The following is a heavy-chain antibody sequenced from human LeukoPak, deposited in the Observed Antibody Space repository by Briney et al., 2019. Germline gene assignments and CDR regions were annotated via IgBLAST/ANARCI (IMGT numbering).Heavy chain of an antibody. D-gene: IGHD3-16*01. CDR3: ARAPRYVFYFDY. V-gene: IGHV4-59*01. CDR2: IYYSGST. Sequence: SETLSLTCTVSGGSISSYYWSWIRQPPGKGLEWIGYIYYSGSTNYNPSLRSRVTISVDTSKNQFSLKLSSVTAADTAVYYCARAPRYVFYFDYWGQGTLVTVSS. CDR1: GGSISSYY. J-gene: IGHJ4*02.